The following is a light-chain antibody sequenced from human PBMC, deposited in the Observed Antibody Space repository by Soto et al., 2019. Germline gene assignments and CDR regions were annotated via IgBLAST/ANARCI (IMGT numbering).Light chain of an antibody. CDR1: SSNIGSNY. CDR2: RNN. CDR3: AAWDDSLSGYV. V-gene: IGLV1-47*01. J-gene: IGLJ1*01. Sequence: QPVLTQPPSASGTPGQRVTISCSGSSSNIGSNYVYWYQQLPGTAPKLLIYRNNQRPSGVPDRFSGSKSGASVSLAISGLRSDDEADYYCAAWDDSLSGYVFGTGTQLTVL.